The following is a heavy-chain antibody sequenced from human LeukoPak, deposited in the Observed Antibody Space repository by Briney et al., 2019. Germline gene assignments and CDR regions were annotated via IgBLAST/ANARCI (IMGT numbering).Heavy chain of an antibody. Sequence: GGSLRLSCAASGFTFDDYAMHWVRQAPGKGLEWVSGFSWNSGNIGYADSVKGRFTISRDNAKNTVDLQMNSLRVEDTAVYYCVRDVTRHMDVWGKGTAVTVSS. CDR1: GFTFDDYA. D-gene: IGHD4-17*01. CDR3: VRDVTRHMDV. J-gene: IGHJ6*03. V-gene: IGHV3-9*01. CDR2: FSWNSGNI.